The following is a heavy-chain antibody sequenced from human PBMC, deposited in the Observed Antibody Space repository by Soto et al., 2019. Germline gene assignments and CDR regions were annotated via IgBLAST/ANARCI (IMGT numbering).Heavy chain of an antibody. D-gene: IGHD4-17*01. Sequence: SETLSLTCTVSGGSISTSSYYWGWIRQPPGRGLEWIGSIDYSGSTYYNPSLQSRVTMSVDTSNNQFSLKLSSVTAADTAVYYCARSQTTVTSYDYWGQGTLVTVSS. CDR2: IDYSGST. CDR1: GGSISTSSYY. CDR3: ARSQTTVTSYDY. V-gene: IGHV4-39*07. J-gene: IGHJ4*02.